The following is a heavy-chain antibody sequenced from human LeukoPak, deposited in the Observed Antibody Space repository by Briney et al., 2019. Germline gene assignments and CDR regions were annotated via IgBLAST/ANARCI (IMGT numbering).Heavy chain of an antibody. CDR1: GYTFTSYG. CDR3: ARGGYCSSTSCYTDAFDI. Sequence: ASVKVSCKASGYTFTSYGISWVRQAPGQGLEWMGWISAYNGNTNYAQKLQGRVTMTTDTSTSTAYMELRSLRSDDTAVYYCARGGYCSSTSCYTDAFDIWGQGTMVTVPS. CDR2: ISAYNGNT. V-gene: IGHV1-18*01. D-gene: IGHD2-2*02. J-gene: IGHJ3*02.